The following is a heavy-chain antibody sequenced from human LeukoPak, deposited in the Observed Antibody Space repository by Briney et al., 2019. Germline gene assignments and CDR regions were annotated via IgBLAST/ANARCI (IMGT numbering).Heavy chain of an antibody. Sequence: PSETLSLTCAVYGGSFSGYYWSWIRQPPGKGLEWIGEINHSGSTNYNPSLKSRVTISVDTSKNQFSLKLSSVTAADTAVYYCARGGVKAYVWGSYRTALDYWGQGTLVTVSS. CDR3: ARGGVKAYVWGSYRTALDY. J-gene: IGHJ4*02. CDR2: INHSGST. CDR1: GGSFSGYY. D-gene: IGHD3-16*02. V-gene: IGHV4-34*01.